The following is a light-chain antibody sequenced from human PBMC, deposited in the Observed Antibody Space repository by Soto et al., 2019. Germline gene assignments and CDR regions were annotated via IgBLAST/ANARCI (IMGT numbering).Light chain of an antibody. J-gene: IGKJ1*01. CDR2: GAS. CDR3: QQYKNWPRT. Sequence: EVVLTQSPATLSLSPGERATLSCRASQSVSSNLAWYQQKPGQAPRLLIYGASTRATGVPARFSGSGSGTDFTLIISSLQSEDFAVYFCQQYKNWPRTFGQGTKVDIK. V-gene: IGKV3-15*01. CDR1: QSVSSN.